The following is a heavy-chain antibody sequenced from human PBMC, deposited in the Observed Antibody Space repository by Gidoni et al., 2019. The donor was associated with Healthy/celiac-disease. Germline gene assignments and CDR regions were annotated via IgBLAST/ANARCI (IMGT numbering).Heavy chain of an antibody. CDR1: GGTFSSYA. CDR3: ARGELGATHFDY. J-gene: IGHJ4*02. V-gene: IGHV1-69*01. CDR2: IIPIFGTA. D-gene: IGHD1-26*01. Sequence: QVQLVQSGAEVKKPGSSVKVSCKASGGTFSSYAISWVRQAPGQGLEWMGGIIPIFGTANYAQKVQGRGTITADESTSTAYMELSSLRSEDTAGYYCARGELGATHFDYWGQGTLVTVSS.